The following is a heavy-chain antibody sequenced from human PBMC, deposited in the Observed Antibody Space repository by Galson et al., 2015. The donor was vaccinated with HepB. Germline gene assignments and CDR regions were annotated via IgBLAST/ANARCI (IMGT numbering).Heavy chain of an antibody. CDR1: GFTFSSYS. D-gene: IGHD2-21*01. Sequence: SLRLSCAASGFTFSSYSMNWVRQAPGKGLEWVSSISSSSSYIYYADSVKGRFTISRDNAKNSLYLQMNSLRAEDTAVYYCARSTYCGGDCYLWDWFDPWGQGTLVTVSS. CDR2: ISSSSSYI. V-gene: IGHV3-21*01. J-gene: IGHJ5*02. CDR3: ARSTYCGGDCYLWDWFDP.